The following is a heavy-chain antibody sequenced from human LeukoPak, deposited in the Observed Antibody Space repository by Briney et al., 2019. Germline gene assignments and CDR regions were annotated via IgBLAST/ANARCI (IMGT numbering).Heavy chain of an antibody. V-gene: IGHV1-18*01. CDR1: GYTFTSYG. D-gene: IGHD3-16*02. CDR2: ISAYNGNT. Sequence: ASVKVSCKASGYTFTSYGISWVRQAPGQGLEWMGWISAYNGNTNYAQKLQGRVTMTTDTSTSTAYMELRSLRSDDTAVYYCARVSFPYYYYYYMDDWGKGTTVTVSS. J-gene: IGHJ6*03. CDR3: ARVSFPYYYYYYMDD.